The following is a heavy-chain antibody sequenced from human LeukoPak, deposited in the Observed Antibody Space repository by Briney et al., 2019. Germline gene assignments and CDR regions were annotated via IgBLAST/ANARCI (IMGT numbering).Heavy chain of an antibody. J-gene: IGHJ4*02. Sequence: ASVKVSCKVSGYTLTELSMHWVRQAPGKGLEWMGGFDPEDGETIYAQKLQGRVTMTEDTSTDTAYMELSSLRSEDTAVYYCATLNYDSSGYYPGGEVYFDYWGQGTLSPSPQ. CDR1: GYTLTELS. CDR3: ATLNYDSSGYYPGGEVYFDY. CDR2: FDPEDGET. V-gene: IGHV1-24*01. D-gene: IGHD3-22*01.